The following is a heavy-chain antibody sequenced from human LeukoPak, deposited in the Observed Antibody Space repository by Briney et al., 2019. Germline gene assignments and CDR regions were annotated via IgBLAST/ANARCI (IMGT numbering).Heavy chain of an antibody. V-gene: IGHV3-23*01. CDR1: GFTFSSFG. Sequence: GGSLRLSCAASGFTFSSFGMSWVRQAPGKGLEWVSTISGTGGRTHYADSVKGRFTISRDNSKYTLYLQMNSLRAEDTAVYYCAKESPVVTLADYWGQGTLVTVSS. D-gene: IGHD2-21*02. CDR3: AKESPVVTLADY. CDR2: ISGTGGRT. J-gene: IGHJ4*02.